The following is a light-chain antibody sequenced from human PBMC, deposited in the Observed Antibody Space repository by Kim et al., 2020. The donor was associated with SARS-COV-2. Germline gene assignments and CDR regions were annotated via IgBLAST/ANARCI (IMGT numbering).Light chain of an antibody. V-gene: IGLV3-9*01. CDR1: NIGTKK. CDR2: GDS. Sequence: SRALGQTARITCGGNNIGTKKVHWFQQKPGQAPVLVICGDSNRPSGIPERFSGSNSGNTATLTISRAQPGDEADYYCQVWDSSTGVFGGGTQLTVL. CDR3: QVWDSSTGV. J-gene: IGLJ3*02.